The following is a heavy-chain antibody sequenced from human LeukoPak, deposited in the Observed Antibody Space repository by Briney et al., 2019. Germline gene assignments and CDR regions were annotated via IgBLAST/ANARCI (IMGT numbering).Heavy chain of an antibody. CDR1: GYTFTSYD. J-gene: IGHJ6*03. V-gene: IGHV1-2*02. CDR3: AREQRSWNYYYMDV. Sequence: ASVKVSCKASGYTFTSYDINWVRQAPGQGLEWMGWINPNSGGTNYAQKFQGRVTMTRDTSISTAYMELSRLRSDDTAVYYCAREQRSWNYYYMDVWGKGTTVTVSS. D-gene: IGHD1-1*01. CDR2: INPNSGGT.